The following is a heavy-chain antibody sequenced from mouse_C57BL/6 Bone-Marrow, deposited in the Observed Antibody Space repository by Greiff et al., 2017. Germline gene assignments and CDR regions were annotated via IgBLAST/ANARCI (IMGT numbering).Heavy chain of an antibody. CDR1: GYSFTDYN. CDR2: INPNYGTT. CDR3: ARGYDYDYAMDY. V-gene: IGHV1-39*01. D-gene: IGHD2-4*01. J-gene: IGHJ4*01. Sequence: VHVKQSGPELVKPGASVKISCKASGYSFTDYNMNWVKQRPGKGLEWIGVINPNYGTTSYNQKFKGKATLTVDQSSSTAYMQLNSLTSEDSAVYYGARGYDYDYAMDYGDQGNGATVTA.